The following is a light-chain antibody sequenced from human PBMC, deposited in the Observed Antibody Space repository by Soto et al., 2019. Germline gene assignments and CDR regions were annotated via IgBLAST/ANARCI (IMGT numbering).Light chain of an antibody. CDR2: EVS. CDR1: SSDVGGYDY. V-gene: IGLV2-14*01. Sequence: QSVLTQPASVSGSPGQSITISCTGTSSDVGGYDYVSWYQLHPGKAPKLMVFEVSNRPSLVSYRFSGSKSDHTASLTISGLQAEEEADSFCSSYSISTAYLFGTGTKVTVL. J-gene: IGLJ1*01. CDR3: SSYSISTAYL.